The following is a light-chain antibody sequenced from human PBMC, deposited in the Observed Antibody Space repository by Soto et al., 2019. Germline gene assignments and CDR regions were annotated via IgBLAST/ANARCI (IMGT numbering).Light chain of an antibody. CDR3: QQYGSSLFT. V-gene: IGKV3-20*01. J-gene: IGKJ3*01. CDR1: QSVSSSY. CDR2: GAS. Sequence: EIVLTQSPGTLSLSPGERATLSCRASQSVSSSYLAWYQQKPGQAPRLLIYGASGRATGIPDRFSGSGSGTAFTLTISRLEPEDFAVYSCQQYGSSLFTFAPGTKVDIK.